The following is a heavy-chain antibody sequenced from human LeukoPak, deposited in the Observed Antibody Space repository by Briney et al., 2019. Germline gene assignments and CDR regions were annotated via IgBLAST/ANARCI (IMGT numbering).Heavy chain of an antibody. V-gene: IGHV4-34*01. CDR3: ASLKGELRLNWFDP. D-gene: IGHD3-16*01. CDR1: GGSFSGYY. Sequence: SETLSLTCAVYGGSFSGYYWSWIRQPPGKGLERIGEINHSGSTNYNPSLKSRVTISVDTSKNQFSLKLSSVTAADTAVYYCASLKGELRLNWFDPWGQGTLVTVSS. J-gene: IGHJ5*02. CDR2: INHSGST.